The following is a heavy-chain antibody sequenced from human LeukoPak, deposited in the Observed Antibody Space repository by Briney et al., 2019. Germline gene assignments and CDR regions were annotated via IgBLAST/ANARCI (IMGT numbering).Heavy chain of an antibody. V-gene: IGHV3-23*01. CDR3: AKGDTAMPYYYYGMDV. CDR1: GFTFSSYA. J-gene: IGHJ6*02. CDR2: ISGSGGST. D-gene: IGHD5-18*01. Sequence: PGGSLRLSCAASGFTFSSYAMSWVRQAPGKGLEWVSGISGSGGSTYYADSVKGRFTISRDNSKNTLYLQMNSLRAEDTAVYYCAKGDTAMPYYYYGMDVWGQGTTVTVSS.